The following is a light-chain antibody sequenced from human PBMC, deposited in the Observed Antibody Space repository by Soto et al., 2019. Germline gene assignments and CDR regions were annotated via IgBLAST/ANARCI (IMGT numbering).Light chain of an antibody. CDR2: DTS. CDR3: HQYNNWPLT. CDR1: QNIRNN. Sequence: EIGITQAPATPSVFPGESATPSCMSSQNIRNNLAWYQQKPGQAPRLLFSDTSTRATTVPARFNGSGSGTEFSLAISNLQSEDFAVYYCHQYNNWPLTFGGGTKVDI. J-gene: IGKJ4*01. V-gene: IGKV3-15*01.